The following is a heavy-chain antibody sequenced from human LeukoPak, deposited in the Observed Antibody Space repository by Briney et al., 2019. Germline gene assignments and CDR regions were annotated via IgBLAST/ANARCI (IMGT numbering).Heavy chain of an antibody. J-gene: IGHJ4*02. CDR1: GFTLSSYA. CDR2: ISVSGNT. CDR3: ARDRYYEPFDY. Sequence: GGSLRLSCAASGFTLSSYAMSWVRQGPGKGLEWVSAISVSGNTYHADSVKGRFTISRDSSKNTLYLQMNSLRAGDAAVYYCARDRYYEPFDYWGQGTLVTVSS. D-gene: IGHD3-22*01. V-gene: IGHV3-23*01.